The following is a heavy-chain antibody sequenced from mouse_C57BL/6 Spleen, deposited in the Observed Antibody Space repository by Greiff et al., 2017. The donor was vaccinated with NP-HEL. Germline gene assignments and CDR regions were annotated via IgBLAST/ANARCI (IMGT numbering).Heavy chain of an antibody. J-gene: IGHJ4*01. V-gene: IGHV3-6*01. CDR3: ASYGSSNYAMDY. CDR2: ISYDGSN. CDR1: GYSITSGYY. D-gene: IGHD1-1*01. Sequence: EVKLQESGPGLVKPSQSLSLTCSVTGYSITSGYYWNWIRQFPGNKLEWMGYISYDGSNNYNPSLKNRISITRDTSKNQFFLKLNSVTTEDTATYYCASYGSSNYAMDYWGQGTSVTVSS.